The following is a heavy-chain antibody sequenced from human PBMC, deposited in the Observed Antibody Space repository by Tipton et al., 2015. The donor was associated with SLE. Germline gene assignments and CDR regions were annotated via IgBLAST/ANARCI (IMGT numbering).Heavy chain of an antibody. CDR1: GFSFRTYS. CDR2: IFHDASKK. D-gene: IGHD3/OR15-3a*01. V-gene: IGHV3-30*04. Sequence: QLVQSGGGVVQPERSLRLSCAVSGFSFRTYSMHWVRQAPGKGLEWVAAIFHDASKKHYAASVKGRFTISRDNSKNTLYLQMNNLRPEDTAVYYCARDGDWGSDFYYYYGVDVWGQGTTVTVSS. J-gene: IGHJ6*02. CDR3: ARDGDWGSDFYYYYGVDV.